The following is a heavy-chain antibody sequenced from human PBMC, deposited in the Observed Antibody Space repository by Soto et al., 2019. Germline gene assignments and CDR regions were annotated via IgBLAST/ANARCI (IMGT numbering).Heavy chain of an antibody. Sequence: QVQLVQSGAEVKKPGASVKVSCKASSYTFARYGIIWVRQAPGQGLEWMGWISAYNGNTNYAQQLQGRVTMTTDTATSTAYMELRSPRSDDTAVYYCAIVIAAAADFDYWGPGTLVTVSS. J-gene: IGHJ4*02. CDR2: ISAYNGNT. CDR3: AIVIAAAADFDY. D-gene: IGHD6-13*01. V-gene: IGHV1-18*01. CDR1: SYTFARYG.